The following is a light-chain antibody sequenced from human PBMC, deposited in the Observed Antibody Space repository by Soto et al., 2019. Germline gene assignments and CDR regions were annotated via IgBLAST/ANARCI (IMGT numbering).Light chain of an antibody. Sequence: QSALTQPASVSGSPGQSITISCTGTSSDVGGYYDVSWYQQHPGKAPKLLIYDVSNRPSGVSNRFSGSKSGNSASLTISGLQAEDEADYYCSSYASSRTLAVFGGGTKVTVL. CDR3: SSYASSRTLAV. J-gene: IGLJ2*01. CDR1: SSDVGGYYD. CDR2: DVS. V-gene: IGLV2-14*01.